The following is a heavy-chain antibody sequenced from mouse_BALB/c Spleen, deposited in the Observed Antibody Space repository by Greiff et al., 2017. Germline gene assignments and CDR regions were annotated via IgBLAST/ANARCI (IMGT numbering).Heavy chain of an antibody. CDR3: ARRGYYGSRYWYFDV. V-gene: IGHV1-7*01. Sequence: QVQLQQSGAELAKPGASVKMSCKASGYTFTSYWMHWVKQRPGQGLEWIGYINPSTGYTEYNQKFKDKATLTADKSSSTAYMQLSSLTSEDSAVYYCARRGYYGSRYWYFDVWGAGTTVTVSS. J-gene: IGHJ1*01. D-gene: IGHD1-1*01. CDR2: INPSTGYT. CDR1: GYTFTSYW.